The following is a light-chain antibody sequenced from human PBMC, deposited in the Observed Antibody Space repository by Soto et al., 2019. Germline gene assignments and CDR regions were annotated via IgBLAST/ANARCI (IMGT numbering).Light chain of an antibody. V-gene: IGKV3-11*01. J-gene: IGKJ2*01. CDR3: QQRSKYT. Sequence: EIVLTQSPDTLSLSPGERATLSCRASQSVSSYLAWYQQKPGQAPRLLIYDASNRATGIPARFSGSGSGTDFTLTISSLEPEDFAVYYCQQRSKYTFGQGTKLEIK. CDR2: DAS. CDR1: QSVSSY.